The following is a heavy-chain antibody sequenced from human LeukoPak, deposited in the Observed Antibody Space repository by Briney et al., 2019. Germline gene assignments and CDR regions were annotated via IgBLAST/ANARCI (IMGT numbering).Heavy chain of an antibody. CDR2: ISSSGSTI. CDR1: GFTFSSYN. J-gene: IGHJ4*02. V-gene: IGHV3-48*02. Sequence: PRGSLRLSCAASGFTFSSYNMNWVRQAPGKGLEWVSDISSSGSTIYFADSVKGRFTISRDNAKNSLYLQMNSLRDEDTAVCYCARLEYYYVSGNYYKLFDYWGQGTLVTVCS. CDR3: ARLEYYYVSGNYYKLFDY. D-gene: IGHD3-10*01.